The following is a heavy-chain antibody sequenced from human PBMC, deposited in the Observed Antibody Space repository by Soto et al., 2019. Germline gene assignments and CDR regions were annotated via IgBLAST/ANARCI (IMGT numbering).Heavy chain of an antibody. CDR1: GFIFDSYA. Sequence: EVQLLESGGGLVQPGGSLRLSCAASGFIFDSYAMSWVRQAPGKELEWVSALSGSSATTYYADSVKGRFTISRDNSKNMVSLQMNSLRAEDTAVYFCAKDAKGASAPFFLDDWGQGTLVTVSS. CDR3: AKDAKGASAPFFLDD. J-gene: IGHJ4*02. CDR2: LSGSSATT. D-gene: IGHD1-26*01. V-gene: IGHV3-23*01.